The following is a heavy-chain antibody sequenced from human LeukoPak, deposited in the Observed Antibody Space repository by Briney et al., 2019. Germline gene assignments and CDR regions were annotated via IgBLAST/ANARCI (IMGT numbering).Heavy chain of an antibody. CDR2: IRYDGSNK. J-gene: IGHJ5*02. CDR3: AKDRGITSFWWFDT. Sequence: GGSLRLSCAASGFTFSSYGTHWVRQAPGKGLEWVAFIRYDGSNKYYADSVKGRFTISRDNSKNTLYLQMNSLRAEDTVVYYCAKDRGITSFWWFDTCGQGALVTVSS. D-gene: IGHD2-2*01. V-gene: IGHV3-30*02. CDR1: GFTFSSYG.